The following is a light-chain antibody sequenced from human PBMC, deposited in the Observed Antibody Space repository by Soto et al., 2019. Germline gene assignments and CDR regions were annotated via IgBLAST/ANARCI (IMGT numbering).Light chain of an antibody. CDR2: GAS. CDR1: QSVSSSY. J-gene: IGKJ1*01. V-gene: IGKV3-20*01. Sequence: ESVLTQSPGTLSLSPGERATLSCRASQSVSSSYLAWNQQKPGQAPRLLIYGASSRATGIPDRFSGSGSGTDFTLTISRLEPEEFAVYYCQQYGSSRTFGQGTKVEIK. CDR3: QQYGSSRT.